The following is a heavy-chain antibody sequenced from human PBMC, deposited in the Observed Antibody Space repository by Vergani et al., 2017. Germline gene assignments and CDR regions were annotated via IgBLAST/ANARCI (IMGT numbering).Heavy chain of an antibody. J-gene: IGHJ4*02. Sequence: EVQLLESGGGLVQPGGSLRLSCAASGFTFSSYAMSWVRQAPGKGLEWVSAISGSGGSTYYADSVKGRFTISRDNSKNTLYLQMNSLRADDTAVYYCAKLKGPYCSGGSCYWDYWGQGTLVTVSS. V-gene: IGHV3-23*01. CDR2: ISGSGGST. CDR3: AKLKGPYCSGGSCYWDY. D-gene: IGHD2-15*01. CDR1: GFTFSSYA.